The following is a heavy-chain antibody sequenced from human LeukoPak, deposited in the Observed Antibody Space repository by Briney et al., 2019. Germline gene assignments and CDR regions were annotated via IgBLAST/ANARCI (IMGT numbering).Heavy chain of an antibody. CDR3: ARANYYDSSGYPY. CDR2: MNPNSGNT. CDR1: GGTFSSYA. V-gene: IGHV1-8*02. D-gene: IGHD3-22*01. Sequence: ASVKVSCKASGGTFSSYAINWVRQATGQGLEWMGWMNPNSGNTGYAQKFQGRVTMTRNTSISTAYMELSSLRSEDTAVYYCARANYYDSSGYPYWGQGTLVTVSS. J-gene: IGHJ4*02.